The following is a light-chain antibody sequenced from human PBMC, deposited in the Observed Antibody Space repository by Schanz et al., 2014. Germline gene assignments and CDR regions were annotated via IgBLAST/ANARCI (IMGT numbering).Light chain of an antibody. V-gene: IGKV2-28*01. CDR1: QSLLHSDGKNY. CDR2: LGS. CDR3: MQALQTLPIT. J-gene: IGKJ5*01. Sequence: DIVLTQSPLSLPVPPGEPASISCRSSQSLLHSDGKNYLDWYLQNPVQSPQLLIYLGSNRASGVPGRFSGSGSGTDFTLKISRVEADDVGIYYCMQALQTLPITFGQGTRLEIK.